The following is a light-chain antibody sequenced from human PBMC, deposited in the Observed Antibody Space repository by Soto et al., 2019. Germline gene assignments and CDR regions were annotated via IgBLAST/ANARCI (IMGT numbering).Light chain of an antibody. CDR1: QSISSY. J-gene: IGKJ4*01. CDR3: QQSYSTHLT. CDR2: APS. Sequence: DIQMTQSPSSLSASVGDRVTITCRASQSISSYLNWYQQKPGKAPKLLIYAPSRLQSGVPSTFSGSGSGTGFTLTISSLQTEDFATYYCQQSYSTHLTFGGGTNVEIK. V-gene: IGKV1-39*01.